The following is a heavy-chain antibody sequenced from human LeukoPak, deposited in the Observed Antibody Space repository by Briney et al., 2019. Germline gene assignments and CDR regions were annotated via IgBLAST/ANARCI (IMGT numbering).Heavy chain of an antibody. J-gene: IGHJ4*02. CDR3: ARVGGNYEGLIDY. V-gene: IGHV1-18*01. D-gene: IGHD1-26*01. CDR1: GYTFTNFP. CDR2: ISAYNGYT. Sequence: ASVKVSCKASGYTFTNFPIGWVRQAPGQGLEGMGWISAYNGYTKYAPSLQGRVTMTTDTSTSTAYMQLRSLRSDDTAMYYCARVGGNYEGLIDYWGQGTLVTDSS.